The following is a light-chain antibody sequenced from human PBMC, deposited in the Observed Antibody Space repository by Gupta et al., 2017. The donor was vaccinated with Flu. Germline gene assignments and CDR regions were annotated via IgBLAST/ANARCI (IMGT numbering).Light chain of an antibody. V-gene: IGLV1-44*01. J-gene: IGLJ3*02. CDR1: SPNIGSYA. CDR2: SNN. CDR3: AVWDDSLNVWV. Sequence: QSVLTQPPSATGTPGQRVTISCAGGSPNIGSYAVTWYQQFPGAAPKLLIYSNNLRPSGVPDRFSGSKSGTSASLAISGLHSDDEADDDGAVWDDSLNVWVFGGGTKLTVL.